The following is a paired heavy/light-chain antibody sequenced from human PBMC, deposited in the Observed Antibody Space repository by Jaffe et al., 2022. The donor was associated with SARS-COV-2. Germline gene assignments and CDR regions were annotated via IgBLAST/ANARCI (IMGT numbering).Light chain of an antibody. V-gene: IGKV2-28*01. CDR2: LGS. CDR1: QSLLHSNGYNY. CDR3: MQSLQTPYT. J-gene: IGKJ2*01. Sequence: DIVMTQSPLSLPVTPGEPASISCRSSQSLLHSNGYNYLEWYLQKPGQSPQLLIYLGSNRASGVPDRFSGSGSGTDFTLKISRVEAEDVGLYYCMQSLQTPYTFGQGTKLEIK.
Heavy chain of an antibody. D-gene: IGHD2-15*01. CDR3: TRGAPGVVMVAGQTGGYY. V-gene: IGHV3-66*02. CDR2: IYSGGDT. Sequence: DVQLVESGGGLVQPGESLRLSCAVSGFTVSNNQVRWVRQAAGKGLEWVSLIYSGGDTRYAASVKGRFTISRDSSKNTVYLQMNSLRPEDTAVYYCTRGAPGVVMVAGQTGGYYWGQGTLVTVSS. J-gene: IGHJ4*02. CDR1: GFTVSNNQ.